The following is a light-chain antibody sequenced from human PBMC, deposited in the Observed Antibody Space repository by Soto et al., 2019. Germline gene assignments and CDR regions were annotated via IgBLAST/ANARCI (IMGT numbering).Light chain of an antibody. V-gene: IGLV2-8*01. CDR2: EVS. CDR1: SSDVGGYNY. CDR3: SSYAGSNGPVG. Sequence: QAVLTQPPSASGSPGQSVTISCTGTSSDVGGYNYVSWYQQHPGKAPKLMIYEVSKRPSGVPDRFSGSKSGNTASLTVSGLQAEDEADYYCSSYAGSNGPVGFGGGTQLTVL. J-gene: IGLJ2*01.